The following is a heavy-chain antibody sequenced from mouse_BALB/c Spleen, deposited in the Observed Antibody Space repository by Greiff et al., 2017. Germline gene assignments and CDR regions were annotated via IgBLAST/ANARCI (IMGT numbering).Heavy chain of an antibody. CDR3: ARGDYYGSSYHAMDY. CDR1: GFTFSDYY. D-gene: IGHD1-1*01. CDR2: ISDGGSYT. J-gene: IGHJ4*01. Sequence: EVKLMESGGGLVKPGGSLKLSCAASGFTFSDYYMYWVRQTPEKRLEWVATISDGGSYTYYPDSVKGRFTISRDNAKNNLYLQMSSLKSEDTAMYYCARGDYYGSSYHAMDYWGQGTSVTVSS. V-gene: IGHV5-4*02.